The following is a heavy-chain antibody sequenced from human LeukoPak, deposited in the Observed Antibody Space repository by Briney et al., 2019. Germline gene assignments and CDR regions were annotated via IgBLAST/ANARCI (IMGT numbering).Heavy chain of an antibody. CDR3: ARYNSPSGDFDY. D-gene: IGHD6-13*01. V-gene: IGHV4-39*01. J-gene: IGHJ4*02. CDR2: IFYSGTT. CDR1: GGSISSSNYH. Sequence: SETLSLTCTVSGGSISSSNYHWGWIRLPPGKGLEWIGSIFYSGTTYYNPSLKSRVTISVDTSKNQFSLKLSSVTAADTAVYYCARYNSPSGDFDYWGQGTLVTVPS.